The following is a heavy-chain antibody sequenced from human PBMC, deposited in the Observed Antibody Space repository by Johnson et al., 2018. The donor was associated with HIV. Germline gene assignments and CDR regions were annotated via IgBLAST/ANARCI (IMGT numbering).Heavy chain of an antibody. CDR1: GFTVSSNY. D-gene: IGHD5-12*01. CDR2: IYSGGST. Sequence: VQLVESGGGVVQPGGSLRLSCAASGFTVSSNYMSWVRQAPGKGLEWVSVIYSGGSTYYADSVKGRFTISRDNSKNTLYLQMNSLRVEDTAVYFCASGDDDRFWGQGTMVTVSS. J-gene: IGHJ3*01. V-gene: IGHV3-66*02. CDR3: ASGDDDRF.